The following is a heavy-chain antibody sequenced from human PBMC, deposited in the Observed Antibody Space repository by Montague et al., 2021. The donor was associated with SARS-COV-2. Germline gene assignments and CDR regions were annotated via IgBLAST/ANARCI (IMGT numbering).Heavy chain of an antibody. D-gene: IGHD3-9*01. V-gene: IGHV4-59*01. J-gene: IGHJ4*02. CDR3: ARGNDILTGYDY. CDR1: GGSFSGYY. CDR2: IYYSGIT. Sequence: SETLSLTCTVSGGSFSGYYWSWIRQPPGKGLEWIGYIYYSGITNXXPSLKSRVTISVDTSKSQFSLKLSSVTAADTAVYYCARGNDILTGYDYWGQGTLVTVSS.